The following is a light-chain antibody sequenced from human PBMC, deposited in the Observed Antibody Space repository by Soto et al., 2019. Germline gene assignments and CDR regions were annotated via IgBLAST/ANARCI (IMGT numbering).Light chain of an antibody. CDR2: DAS. J-gene: IGKJ1*01. Sequence: DIQMTQSPSTRSASVGDRVTITGRASQSISSWLAWYQQKPGKAPKLLIFDASSLESGVPSRFSGSGSGTEFTLTISSLQPDDFATYYCQQYNSYSRTFGQGTKVDIK. V-gene: IGKV1-5*01. CDR1: QSISSW. CDR3: QQYNSYSRT.